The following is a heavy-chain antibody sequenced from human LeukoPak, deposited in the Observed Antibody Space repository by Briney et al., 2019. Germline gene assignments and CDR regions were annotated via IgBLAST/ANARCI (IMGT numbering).Heavy chain of an antibody. CDR2: INPNRGGT. D-gene: IGHD3-22*01. CDR1: RYTFTGYY. Sequence: ASVKVACQACRYTFTGYYMHGVRQAPGQRLEWMGWINPNRGGTNYAQKFQGRVTMTRDTSISTAYMELSRLRSDDTAVYYCARAYYYDSSGYYYPEAFDIWGQGTMVTVSS. V-gene: IGHV1-2*02. J-gene: IGHJ3*02. CDR3: ARAYYYDSSGYYYPEAFDI.